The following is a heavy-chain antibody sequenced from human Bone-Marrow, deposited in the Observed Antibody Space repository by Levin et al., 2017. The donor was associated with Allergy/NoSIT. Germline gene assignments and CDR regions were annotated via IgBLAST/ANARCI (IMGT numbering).Heavy chain of an antibody. D-gene: IGHD6-13*01. CDR2: VSGSGGST. CDR1: GFTFGSYA. V-gene: IGHV3-23*01. CDR3: AKDQFGSSWYFSFYAFDI. Sequence: GGSLRLSCAASGFTFGSYAMNWVRQAPGKGLEWVSGVSGSGGSTYYADSVKGRFTISRDNSKNTLYLQMNSLRAEDTAVYYCAKDQFGSSWYFSFYAFDIWGQGTMVTVSS. J-gene: IGHJ3*02.